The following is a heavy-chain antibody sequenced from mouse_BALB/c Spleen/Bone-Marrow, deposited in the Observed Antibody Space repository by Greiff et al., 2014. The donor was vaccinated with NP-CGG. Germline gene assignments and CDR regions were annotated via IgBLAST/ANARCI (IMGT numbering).Heavy chain of an antibody. CDR2: IYPYNGGT. J-gene: IGHJ1*01. CDR3: SRRAGGWYFDV. D-gene: IGHD3-1*01. Sequence: VQLQQSGPELVKPGASVKISCKASGYTFTDYNMHWVKQSHGKSLEWIGYIYPYNGGTGYNQKFESKATLTVDNSSSTAYMELRSLASDDSAVYYCSRRAGGWYFDVWGAGTTVTVSS. CDR1: GYTFTDYN. V-gene: IGHV1S29*02.